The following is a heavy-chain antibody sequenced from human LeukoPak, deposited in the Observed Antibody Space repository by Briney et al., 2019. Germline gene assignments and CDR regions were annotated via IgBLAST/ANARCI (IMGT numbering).Heavy chain of an antibody. CDR2: IIPIFGTA. V-gene: IGHV1-69*05. CDR3: ARGDPHSYYYYYYMDV. D-gene: IGHD2-21*01. CDR1: GGTFSSYA. J-gene: IGHJ6*03. Sequence: SVKVSCKASGGTFSSYATSWVRQAPGQGLEWMGRIIPIFGTANYAQKFQGRVTITTDESTSTAYMELSSLRSEDTAVYYCARGDPHSYYYYYYMDVWGKGTTVTVSS.